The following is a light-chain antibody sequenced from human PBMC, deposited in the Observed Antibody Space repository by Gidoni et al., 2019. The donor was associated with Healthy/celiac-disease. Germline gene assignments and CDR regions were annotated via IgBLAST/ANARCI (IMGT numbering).Light chain of an antibody. CDR2: GNN. CDR1: SLRSYY. CDR3: NSRDSSGNPNWV. V-gene: IGLV3-19*01. J-gene: IGLJ3*02. Sequence: SSELTQDPAVSVALGQTVRITCQGDSLRSYYASWYQQKPGKAPLLVSYGNNNRPSGIPDRFSGSSSGNTASLTITGAQAEDEADYYCNSRDSSGNPNWVFGGGTKLTVL.